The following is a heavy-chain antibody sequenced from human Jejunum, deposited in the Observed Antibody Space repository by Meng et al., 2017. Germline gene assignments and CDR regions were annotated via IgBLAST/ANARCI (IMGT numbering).Heavy chain of an antibody. V-gene: IGHV6-1*01. J-gene: IGHJ4*02. CDR3: ARDYGTSRPFEY. CDR1: GDSVASTGAA. CDR2: TYYRSKWYN. D-gene: IGHD1/OR15-1a*01. Sequence: VQAQQTSPGLGNPLQTRSPPCAIPGDSVASTGAAWNWIRQSPSRGLEWLGRTYYRSKWYNDYAVSVKGRIAINPDTSKNQFFLQLNSVTPEDTAVYYCARDYGTSRPFEYWGQGILVTVSS.